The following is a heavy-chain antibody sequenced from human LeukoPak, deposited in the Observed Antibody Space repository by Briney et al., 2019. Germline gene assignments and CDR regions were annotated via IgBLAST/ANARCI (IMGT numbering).Heavy chain of an antibody. CDR3: AGDYGDNRRAFDI. Sequence: QPGGSLRLSCAASGFTFSNYWIHWVRQAPGQGLVWVSRINIDGTSTIYADSVKGRFTISRDNAKNTLYLQMNSLRAEDTAVYYCAGDYGDNRRAFDIWGQGTLVTVSS. V-gene: IGHV3-74*01. D-gene: IGHD1-14*01. CDR1: GFTFSNYW. J-gene: IGHJ3*02. CDR2: INIDGTST.